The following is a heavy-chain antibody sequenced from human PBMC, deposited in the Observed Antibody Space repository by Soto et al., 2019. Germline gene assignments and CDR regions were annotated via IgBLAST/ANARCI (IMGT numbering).Heavy chain of an antibody. D-gene: IGHD4-4*01. Sequence: QITLKQSGPTLAQPTQTLTLTGTVSVFSLSTNAEGVGWIRQPLGKDLDWLALIYWDDDKRYSPSLKSRLTITTDTSRIPLVLTVSNIDPVDSATYSCAHSLEDGGNYDYFDFWGHGPQVAVSS. V-gene: IGHV2-5*02. CDR3: AHSLEDGGNYDYFDF. CDR1: VFSLSTNAEG. J-gene: IGHJ4*01. CDR2: IYWDDDK.